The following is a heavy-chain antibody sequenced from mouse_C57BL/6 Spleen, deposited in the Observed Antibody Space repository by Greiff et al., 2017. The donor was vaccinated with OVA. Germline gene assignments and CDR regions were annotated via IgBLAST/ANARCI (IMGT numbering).Heavy chain of an antibody. CDR2: FYPGSGST. CDR1: GYTFTSYW. J-gene: IGHJ4*01. CDR3: ASSNGYYSMDY. V-gene: IGHV1-55*01. Sequence: VQLQQPGAELVKPGASVKLSCKASGYTFTSYWITWVKQRPGQGLVWIGDFYPGSGSTNSNEKFKSKAPLTVDTSSSTAYMQVSSLTSEDSAVDCGASSNGYYSMDYWGQGTSVTVSS.